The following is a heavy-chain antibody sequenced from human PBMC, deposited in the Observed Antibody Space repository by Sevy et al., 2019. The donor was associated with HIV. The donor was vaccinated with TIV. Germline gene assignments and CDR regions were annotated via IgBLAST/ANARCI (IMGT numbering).Heavy chain of an antibody. D-gene: IGHD2-15*01. CDR2: ISYDGSNK. CDR1: GFTFSSYA. V-gene: IGHV3-30-3*01. Sequence: GGSLRLSCAASGFTFSSYAMHWVRQAPGKGLEWVAVISYDGSNKYYADSVKGRFTISRDNSKNTLYLQMNSLRAEDTAVYYCARDRGRRYCSGGSCHNYYYGMDAWGQGTTVTVSS. CDR3: ARDRGRRYCSGGSCHNYYYGMDA. J-gene: IGHJ6*02.